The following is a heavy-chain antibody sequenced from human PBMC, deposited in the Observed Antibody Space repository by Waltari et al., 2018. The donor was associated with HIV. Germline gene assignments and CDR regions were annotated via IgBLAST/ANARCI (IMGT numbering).Heavy chain of an antibody. Sequence: VLMVEVVGGLLQPGRSLSLSCTGFGFSFGDFVISWFRQAPGKGLEWVGLIRSRTYGGATEYAASGKGRFTISRDDLKSVAYLQMNSLKTEDTAVYYCTRSSKLDYWGQGTLVT. V-gene: IGHV3-49*03. J-gene: IGHJ4*02. CDR2: IRSRTYGGAT. CDR3: TRSSKLDY. CDR1: GFSFGDFV. D-gene: IGHD4-4*01.